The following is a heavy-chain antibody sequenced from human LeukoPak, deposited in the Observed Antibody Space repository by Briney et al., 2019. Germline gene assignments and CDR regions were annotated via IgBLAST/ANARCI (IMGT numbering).Heavy chain of an antibody. CDR1: GFTFSSYA. D-gene: IGHD5-12*01. V-gene: IGHV3-30-3*01. CDR2: ISYDGSNK. J-gene: IGHJ6*02. CDR3: ARERKATTNYYYYYGMDV. Sequence: GGSLRLSCAASGFTFSSYAMHWVRQAPGKGLEWVAVISYDGSNKYYADSVKGRFTISRDNSKNTLYLQMNSLRAEDTAVYYCARERKATTNYYYYYGMDVWGQGTTVTVSS.